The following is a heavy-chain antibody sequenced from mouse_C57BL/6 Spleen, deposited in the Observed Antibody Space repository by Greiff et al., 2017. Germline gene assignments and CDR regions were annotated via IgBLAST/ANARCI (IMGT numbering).Heavy chain of an antibody. CDR3: ARSPYYGSSYVY. D-gene: IGHD1-1*01. CDR1: GYAFSSSW. J-gene: IGHJ2*01. Sequence: VQLQESGPELVKPGASVKISCKASGYAFSSSWMNWVKQRPGKGLEWIGRIYPGDGDTNYNGKFKGKATLTADKSSSTAYMQLSSLTSEDSAVYFCARSPYYGSSYVYWGQGTTLTVSS. V-gene: IGHV1-82*01. CDR2: IYPGDGDT.